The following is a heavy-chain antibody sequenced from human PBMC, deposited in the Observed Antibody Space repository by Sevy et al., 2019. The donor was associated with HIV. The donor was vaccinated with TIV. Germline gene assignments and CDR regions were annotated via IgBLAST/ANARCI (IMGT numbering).Heavy chain of an antibody. CDR2: IRNRPNSYTT. CDR3: VRGQTCGVGCCQQISPYCLDV. V-gene: IGHV3-72*01. Sequence: GGCLRLSCAASGFTFSDHYVDWVRQAPGKGLEWIGRIRNRPNSYTTEYAASVKGRFTISRDDSMNSVYLQMNSLKTQDSAVYYCVRGQTCGVGCCQQISPYCLDVWGKGATVTVSS. J-gene: IGHJ6*03. D-gene: IGHD2-21*01. CDR1: GFTFSDHY.